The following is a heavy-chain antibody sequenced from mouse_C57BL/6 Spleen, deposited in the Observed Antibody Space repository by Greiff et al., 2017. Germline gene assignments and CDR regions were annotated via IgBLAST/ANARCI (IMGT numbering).Heavy chain of an antibody. J-gene: IGHJ3*01. CDR2: IGDGGGYT. CDR1: GFTFSSYA. CDR3: ARGGGYDPFAY. V-gene: IGHV5-4*03. Sequence: EVKLVESGGGLVKPGGSLKLSCAASGFTFSSYAMSWVRQTPEQRLEWVATIGDGGGYTYYPDNVKGRFTISRDKAKNNPYLQMSQLKYEDTAMYYCARGGGYDPFAYWGQGIWVTVSA. D-gene: IGHD2-2*01.